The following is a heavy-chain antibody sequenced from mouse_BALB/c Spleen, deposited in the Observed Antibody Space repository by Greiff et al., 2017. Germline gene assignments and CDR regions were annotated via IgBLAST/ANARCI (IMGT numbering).Heavy chain of an antibody. CDR3: ARITTVVASDWYFDV. CDR1: GFTFSSYA. J-gene: IGHJ1*01. V-gene: IGHV5-9-4*01. Sequence: EVMLVESGGGLVKPGGSLKLSCAASGFTFSSYAMSWVRQSPEKRLEWVAEISSGGSYTYYPDTVTGRFTISRDNAKNTLYLEMSSLRSEDTAMYYCARITTVVASDWYFDVWGAGTTVTVSS. D-gene: IGHD1-1*01. CDR2: ISSGGSYT.